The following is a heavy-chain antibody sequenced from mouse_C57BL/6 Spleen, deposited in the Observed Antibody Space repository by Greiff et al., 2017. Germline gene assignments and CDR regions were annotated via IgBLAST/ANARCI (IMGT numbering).Heavy chain of an antibody. V-gene: IGHV1-62-2*01. CDR1: GYTFTEYT. Sequence: VQLQQSGAELVKPGASVKLSCKASGYTFTEYTIHWVKQRSGQGLEWIGWFYPGSGSIKYNEKFKDKATLTADKSSSTVYMELSRLTSEDSAVYFCAGHEGKSLYYYGSSYDYAMDYWGQGTSVTVSS. CDR2: FYPGSGSI. D-gene: IGHD1-1*01. CDR3: AGHEGKSLYYYGSSYDYAMDY. J-gene: IGHJ4*01.